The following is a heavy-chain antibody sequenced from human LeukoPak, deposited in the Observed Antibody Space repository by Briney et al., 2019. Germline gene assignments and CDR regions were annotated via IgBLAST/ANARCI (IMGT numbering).Heavy chain of an antibody. Sequence: PSETLSLTCTVSGGSISSYYWSWIRQPAGKGLEWIGRIYTSGSTNYNPSLKSRVTMSVDTSKNRFSLKLSSVTAADTAVYYCARDQYSSGWYLVNGFDYWDQGTLVTVSS. CDR3: ARDQYSSGWYLVNGFDY. CDR2: IYTSGST. V-gene: IGHV4-4*07. CDR1: GGSISSYY. D-gene: IGHD6-19*01. J-gene: IGHJ4*02.